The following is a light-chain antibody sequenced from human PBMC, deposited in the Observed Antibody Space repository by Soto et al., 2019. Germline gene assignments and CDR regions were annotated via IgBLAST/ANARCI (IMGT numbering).Light chain of an antibody. J-gene: IGKJ4*01. V-gene: IGKV3-11*01. CDR3: QQRSNWPLT. Sequence: EIVLTQSPATLSLSPGERATLSCRARQSVSRYLAWYQQKPGQAPRLLIYDTSNRATGIPARFSGSGFGTDLTLTISRLEPEDFAGYYCQQRSNWPLTFGGGTKVEIK. CDR2: DTS. CDR1: QSVSRY.